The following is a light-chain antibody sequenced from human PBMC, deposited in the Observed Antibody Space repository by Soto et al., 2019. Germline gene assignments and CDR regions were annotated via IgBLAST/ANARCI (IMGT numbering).Light chain of an antibody. CDR2: GTF. Sequence: IPLTQSPSSLSSSVGDRVSITCRASQDIKTYLAWYQQKQGKAPKLLISGTFTLQSGVPSRFNGSGSGTDFTLTISRLQPEDFATYYCQHLNNDPPFTFGPGTKVDLE. J-gene: IGKJ3*01. V-gene: IGKV1-9*01. CDR1: QDIKTY. CDR3: QHLNNDPPFT.